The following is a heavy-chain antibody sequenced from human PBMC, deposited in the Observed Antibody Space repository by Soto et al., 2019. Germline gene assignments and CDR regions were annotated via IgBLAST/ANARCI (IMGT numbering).Heavy chain of an antibody. D-gene: IGHD3-10*01. Sequence: QVQLQESGPGLVKPSQTLSLTCTISGGSISSGGYYWSWIRQHPGKGLEWIGYIYYSGSTYYNPSVKSRVSISVDTSKNQFSLKLSSVTAADTAVYYCAREGSYYNPNWFDPWGQGTLVTVSS. CDR3: AREGSYYNPNWFDP. V-gene: IGHV4-31*03. CDR2: IYYSGST. J-gene: IGHJ5*02. CDR1: GGSISSGGYY.